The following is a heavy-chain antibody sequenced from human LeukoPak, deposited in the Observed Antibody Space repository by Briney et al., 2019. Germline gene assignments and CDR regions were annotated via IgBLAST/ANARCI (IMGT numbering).Heavy chain of an antibody. J-gene: IGHJ4*02. Sequence: GGSLRLSCAASGFTFSSYAMHWVRQAPGKGLEWVAVISYDGSNKYYADSVKGRFTISRDNSKNTLYLQMNSLRAEDTAIYYCANDLRYCGGGSCSSFWGQGTLVTVSS. CDR2: ISYDGSNK. CDR1: GFTFSSYA. V-gene: IGHV3-30-3*02. D-gene: IGHD2-15*01. CDR3: ANDLRYCGGGSCSSF.